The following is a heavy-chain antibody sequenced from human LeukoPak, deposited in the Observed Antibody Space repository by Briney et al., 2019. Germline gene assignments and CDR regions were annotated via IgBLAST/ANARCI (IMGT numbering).Heavy chain of an antibody. J-gene: IGHJ4*02. D-gene: IGHD1-26*01. V-gene: IGHV1-46*01. CDR3: ARVMGVTAYFDY. Sequence: ASVKVSCKASGYTFTSYYMHWVRQAPGQGLEWMGIINPSGGNTSYAQKFQGRVTMTRDTSTSTVYMELSSLRSEDTAVYYCARVMGVTAYFDYWGQGTLVTVSS. CDR1: GYTFTSYY. CDR2: INPSGGNT.